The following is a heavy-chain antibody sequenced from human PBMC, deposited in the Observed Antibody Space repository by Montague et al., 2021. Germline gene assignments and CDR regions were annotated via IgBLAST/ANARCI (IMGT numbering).Heavy chain of an antibody. CDR2: VFYSGST. CDR3: ARQVGGGHWYFDL. J-gene: IGHJ2*01. D-gene: IGHD3-16*01. CDR1: DGSITISNYW. V-gene: IGHV4-39*01. Sequence: SETLSLTCCVSDGSITISNYWWVWIRQPPGKGLEWIGSVFYSGSTYYNPSLRSRVAISVDVSKNQFSLRLTSVTAAETSVYYCARQVGGGHWYFDLWGRGTLVTVSS.